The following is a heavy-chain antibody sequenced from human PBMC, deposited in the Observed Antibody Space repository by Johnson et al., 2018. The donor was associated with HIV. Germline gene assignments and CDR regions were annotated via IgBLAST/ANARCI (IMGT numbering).Heavy chain of an antibody. CDR2: MSYDGSNK. CDR1: GFTFSSYA. J-gene: IGHJ3*02. Sequence: QVQLVESGGGLVKPGGSLRLSCAASGFTFSSYAMHWVRQAPGKGLEWVAIMSYDGSNKYYADSVKGRFTISRDNAKNSLYLQMNSLRAEDTALYYCAKEAAMVQGGAFDIWGQGTMVTVSS. CDR3: AKEAAMVQGGAFDI. V-gene: IGHV3-30-3*01. D-gene: IGHD3-10*01.